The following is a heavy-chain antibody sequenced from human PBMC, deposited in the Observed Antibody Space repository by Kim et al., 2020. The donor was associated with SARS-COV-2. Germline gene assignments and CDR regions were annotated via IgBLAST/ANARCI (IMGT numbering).Heavy chain of an antibody. Sequence: ADSVKGRLTISRDNSKNTLYLQMNSLRAEDTAVYYCAKELEYYGSEGMDVWGQGTTVTVSS. CDR3: AKELEYYGSEGMDV. V-gene: IGHV3-23*01. J-gene: IGHJ6*02. D-gene: IGHD3-10*01.